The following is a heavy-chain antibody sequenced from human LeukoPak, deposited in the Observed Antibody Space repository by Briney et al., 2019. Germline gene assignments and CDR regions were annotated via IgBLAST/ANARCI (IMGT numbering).Heavy chain of an antibody. CDR2: IRNDGTNS. CDR1: GFTFTSYA. CDR3: AKLSNAFDI. V-gene: IGHV3-30*02. J-gene: IGHJ3*02. Sequence: GGSLRLSCATSGFTFTSYAMSWVRQAPGKGLEWVTFIRNDGTNSYYADSVKGRFTISRDNSKNTVYLQMNSLRVEDTAIYYCAKLSNAFDIWGRGTMVTVSS.